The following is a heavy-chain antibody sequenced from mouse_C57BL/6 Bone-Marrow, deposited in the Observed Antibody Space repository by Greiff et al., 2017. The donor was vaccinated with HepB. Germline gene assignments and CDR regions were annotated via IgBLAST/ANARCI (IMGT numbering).Heavy chain of an antibody. V-gene: IGHV1-82*01. J-gene: IGHJ3*01. CDR3: ARYDYDYAWFAY. D-gene: IGHD2-4*01. CDR2: IYPGDGDT. CDR1: GYAFSSSW. Sequence: QVHVKQSGPELVKPGASVKISCKASGYAFSSSWMNWVKQRPGKGLEWIGRIYPGDGDTNYNGKFKGKATLTADKSSSTAYMQLSSLTSEDSAVYFCARYDYDYAWFAYWGQGTLVTVSA.